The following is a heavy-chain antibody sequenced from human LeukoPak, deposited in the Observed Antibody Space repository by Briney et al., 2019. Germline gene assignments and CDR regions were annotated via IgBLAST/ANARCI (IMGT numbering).Heavy chain of an antibody. V-gene: IGHV1-18*01. Sequence: EASVKVSCKASGYTFTSYGISWVRQAPGQGLEWMGWISAYNGNTNYAQKLQGRVTMTTDTSTSTAYMELRSLRSDDTAVYYCARDPRAARPSLDPYYSGMDVWGQGTTVTVSS. CDR3: ARDPRAARPSLDPYYSGMDV. J-gene: IGHJ6*02. D-gene: IGHD6-6*01. CDR1: GYTFTSYG. CDR2: ISAYNGNT.